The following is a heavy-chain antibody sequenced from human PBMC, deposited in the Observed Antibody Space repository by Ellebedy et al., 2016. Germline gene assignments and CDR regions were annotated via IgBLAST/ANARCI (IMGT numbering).Heavy chain of an antibody. D-gene: IGHD6-13*01. CDR2: IWYDGSNK. V-gene: IGHV3-33*01. J-gene: IGHJ6*02. CDR1: GFTFSSYG. Sequence: GESLKISCAASGFTFSSYGMHWVRQAPGKGLEWVAVIWYDGSNKYYADSVKGRFTISRDNSKNTLYLQMNSLRAEDTAVYYCARDIRIAAAGGDYYYYYGMDVWGQGTTVTVSS. CDR3: ARDIRIAAAGGDYYYYYGMDV.